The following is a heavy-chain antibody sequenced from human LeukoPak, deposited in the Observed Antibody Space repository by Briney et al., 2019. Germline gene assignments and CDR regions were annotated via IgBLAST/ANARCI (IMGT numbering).Heavy chain of an antibody. V-gene: IGHV1-18*01. CDR3: ARDPIVATITGWFDP. J-gene: IGHJ5*02. Sequence: ASVKVSCKASGHTFTSYGLSWVRQAPGQGLEWMAWIRAYNGNTKYAQRLQGRVTLTTDTSTSTAYMELRSLRSDDTAVYYCARDPIVATITGWFDPWGQGTLVTISS. CDR2: IRAYNGNT. CDR1: GHTFTSYG. D-gene: IGHD5-12*01.